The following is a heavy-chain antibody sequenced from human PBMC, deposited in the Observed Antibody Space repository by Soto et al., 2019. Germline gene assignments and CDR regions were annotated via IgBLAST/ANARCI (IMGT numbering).Heavy chain of an antibody. Sequence: QVQLVQSGAEVKKPGASVKVSCKASGYTFTGYYMHWVRQAPGQGLEWMGWINPNSGGTNYAQKFQGWVTMTRDTSISTAYMELSRLRSDDTAVYYCARAPPYCSGGSCYPEGNWFDPWGQGTLVTVSS. CDR1: GYTFTGYY. J-gene: IGHJ5*02. D-gene: IGHD2-15*01. V-gene: IGHV1-2*04. CDR2: INPNSGGT. CDR3: ARAPPYCSGGSCYPEGNWFDP.